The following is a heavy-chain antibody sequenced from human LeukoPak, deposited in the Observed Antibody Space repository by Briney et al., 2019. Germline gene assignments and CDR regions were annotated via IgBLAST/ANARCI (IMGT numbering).Heavy chain of an antibody. CDR1: GFTFSSYA. D-gene: IGHD6-13*01. CDR2: ISGSGTNT. CDR3: AKDLRDDPYSSSWYGPDS. V-gene: IGHV3-23*01. J-gene: IGHJ4*02. Sequence: GGSLRLSCAASGFTFSSYAMSWVRQAPGKGLEWVSSISGSGTNTDYADSVKGRFTISRDNSKNTLYLQMNSLRAEDTALYYCAKDLRDDPYSSSWYGPDSWGQGTLVTVSS.